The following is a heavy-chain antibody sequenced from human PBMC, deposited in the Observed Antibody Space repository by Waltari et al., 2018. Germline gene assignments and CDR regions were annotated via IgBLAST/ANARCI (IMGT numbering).Heavy chain of an antibody. CDR2: VAYEGKNK. CDR1: GFTFSSYG. V-gene: IGHV3-30*03. CDR3: ARDSGITIFGVVDY. J-gene: IGHJ4*02. Sequence: QVQLVESGGGVVQPGRSLRLSWAVSGFTFSSYGMHWVRQAPGKGLVWVAVVAYEGKNKYYAYSVKGRFTISRDNSKNTLYLQMNSLRAEDTAVYYCARDSGITIFGVVDYWGQGTLVTVSS. D-gene: IGHD3-3*01.